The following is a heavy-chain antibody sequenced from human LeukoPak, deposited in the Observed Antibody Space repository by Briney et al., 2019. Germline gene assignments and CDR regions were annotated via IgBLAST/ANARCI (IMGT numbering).Heavy chain of an antibody. V-gene: IGHV4-61*02. D-gene: IGHD2-2*01. CDR1: DGSVSRGSHY. CDR3: ARHEVPADYYYGMDV. CDR2: MYTSGST. Sequence: SQTLSLTCSVTDGSVSRGSHYWSWIRQPAGKGLEWIGRMYTSGSTNYNPSLKSRVTKSVDTSKNQFSLKLRPVTAADTAVYYCARHEVPADYYYGMDVWGQGTTVTVSS. J-gene: IGHJ6*02.